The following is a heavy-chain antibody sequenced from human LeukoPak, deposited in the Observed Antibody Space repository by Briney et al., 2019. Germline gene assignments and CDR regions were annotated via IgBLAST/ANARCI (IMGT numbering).Heavy chain of an antibody. J-gene: IGHJ5*02. CDR3: ARAKRGIVGATANWFDP. D-gene: IGHD1-26*01. V-gene: IGHV1-3*01. CDR1: GYTFTSYA. Sequence: ASVKVSCKASGYTFTSYAMHWVRQAPGQRLDWMGWINAGNGNTKYSQKFQGRVTITRDTSASTAYMELSSLRSEDTAVYYCARAKRGIVGATANWFDPWGQGTLVTVSS. CDR2: INAGNGNT.